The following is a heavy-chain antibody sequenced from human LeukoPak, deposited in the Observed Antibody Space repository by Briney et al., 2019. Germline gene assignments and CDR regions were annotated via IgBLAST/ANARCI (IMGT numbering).Heavy chain of an antibody. CDR2: TNSDGSWT. Sequence: GGSLRLSCAASGNYWMHWVRQAPGKGLVWVSHTNSDGSWTGYADSVKGRFTISKDNAKNTVYLQMNNLRAEDTAVYYCVSFYETYWGRGTLVTVSS. CDR1: GNYW. V-gene: IGHV3-74*01. D-gene: IGHD2-2*01. CDR3: VSFYETY. J-gene: IGHJ4*02.